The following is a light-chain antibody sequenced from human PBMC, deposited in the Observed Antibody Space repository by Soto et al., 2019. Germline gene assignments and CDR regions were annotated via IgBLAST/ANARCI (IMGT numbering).Light chain of an antibody. J-gene: IGKJ1*01. CDR2: GAS. Sequence: EIVMTQSPATLSVSPGEGATLSCRASQSVSSNLAWYQQKPGQAPRLLIYGASIRATGIPARFSGSGSGTEFTLTISSLQSEDFSVYYCQQYNTWLPWTFDQGTKVEIK. V-gene: IGKV3D-15*01. CDR3: QQYNTWLPWT. CDR1: QSVSSN.